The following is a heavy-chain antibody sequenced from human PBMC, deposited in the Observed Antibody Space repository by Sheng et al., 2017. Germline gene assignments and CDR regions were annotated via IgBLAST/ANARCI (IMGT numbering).Heavy chain of an antibody. Sequence: QLQLQESGPGLVKPSETLSLTCTVSGGSISSSSYYWGWIRQPPGKGLEWIGSIYYSGSTYYNPSLKSRVTISVDTSKNQFSLKLSSVTAADTAVYYCARGQLWDFDYWGQGTLVTGLL. CDR1: GGSISSSSYY. V-gene: IGHV4-39*07. CDR2: IYYSGST. J-gene: IGHJ4*02. CDR3: ARGQLWDFDY. D-gene: IGHD5-18*01.